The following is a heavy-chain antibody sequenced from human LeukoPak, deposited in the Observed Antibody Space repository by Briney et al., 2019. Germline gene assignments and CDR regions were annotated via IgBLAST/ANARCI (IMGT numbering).Heavy chain of an antibody. CDR3: AKVLIMATHYCYHGLDV. D-gene: IGHD5-12*01. J-gene: IGHJ6*02. CDR1: GFTFSGYA. CDR2: ISGNGFST. Sequence: GGSLRLSCAASGFTFSGYAMTWVRQAPGKGLEWVSAISGNGFSTYYADSVKGRFTISRDNSKNMLYLQMNSLRAEDTAVYYCAKVLIMATHYCYHGLDVWGPGTTVAVSS. V-gene: IGHV3-23*01.